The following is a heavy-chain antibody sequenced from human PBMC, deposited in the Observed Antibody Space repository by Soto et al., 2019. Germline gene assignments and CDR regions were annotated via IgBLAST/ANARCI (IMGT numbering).Heavy chain of an antibody. J-gene: IGHJ3*02. V-gene: IGHV3-30*03. CDR1: RLTFGSYG. D-gene: IGHD3-22*01. CDR2: ISHDGSSD. CDR3: ARPPVGMTMKLVAFDI. Sequence: GGSLRLSCAASRLTFGSYGVRRVRQGPGKGPEWVAVISHDGSSDYYADSVKGRFTISRDNLRNTLYLQMNSLRVEDTGVYHCARPPVGMTMKLVAFDIWGQGTKVTGSS.